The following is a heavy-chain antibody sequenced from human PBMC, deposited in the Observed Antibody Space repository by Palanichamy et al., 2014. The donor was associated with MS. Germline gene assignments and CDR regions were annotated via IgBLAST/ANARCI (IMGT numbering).Heavy chain of an antibody. J-gene: IGHJ3*02. V-gene: IGHV3-66*02. D-gene: IGHD6-19*01. CDR2: IYSGGTT. Sequence: EVQLVESGGGLVQPGGSLRLSCAASGFTVSGHYMSWVRQAPGKGLEWVSVIYSGGTTSYADSVKGRFTISRDNSKNTLYLQMDSLRAEDTAVYYCARAGGEYSSGWYVAADDAFDIWGQGTMVTVSS. CDR3: ARAGGEYSSGWYVAADDAFDI. CDR1: GFTVSGHY.